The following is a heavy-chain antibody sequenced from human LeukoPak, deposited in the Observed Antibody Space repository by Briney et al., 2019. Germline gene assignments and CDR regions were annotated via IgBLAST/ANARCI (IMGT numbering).Heavy chain of an antibody. V-gene: IGHV3-74*01. CDR1: GFTFSSYE. CDR2: INSDGSRT. D-gene: IGHD5-24*01. Sequence: GGSLRLSCAASGFTFSSYEMNWVRQAPGKGLVWVSRINSDGSRTTYADSVRGRFTISRDNAKNTLYLQMNSLRAEDTAVYYCARGRRFPSSRDTDWYFDLWGRGTLVTVSS. CDR3: ARGRRFPSSRDTDWYFDL. J-gene: IGHJ2*01.